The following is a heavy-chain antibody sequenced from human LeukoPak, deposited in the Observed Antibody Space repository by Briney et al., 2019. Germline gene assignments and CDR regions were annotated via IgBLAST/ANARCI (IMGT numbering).Heavy chain of an antibody. D-gene: IGHD2-15*01. V-gene: IGHV1-18*01. CDR1: GYTFNTYG. CDR3: ARAGAVVDNWFDP. Sequence: ASVKVSCKASGYTFNTYGITWVRQAPGQGLEWMGWISGYNGKTKYAQRLQDRVTMTTDTSMTTAYMELRSLTSDDTAVYYCARAGAVVDNWFDPWGQGTLVTVSS. CDR2: ISGYNGKT. J-gene: IGHJ5*02.